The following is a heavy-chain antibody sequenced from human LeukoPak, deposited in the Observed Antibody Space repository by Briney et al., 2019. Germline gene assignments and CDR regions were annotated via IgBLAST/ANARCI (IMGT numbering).Heavy chain of an antibody. CDR2: ISGFGGST. CDR1: GFTFDSYA. CDR3: ARAPNYDSSGYFIG. Sequence: GGSLRLSCEASGFTFDSYAMNWARQAPGKGLEWASSISGFGGSTYYADSVKGRFTISRDNSKNTLYLQMNSLRAEDTAVYYCARAPNYDSSGYFIGWGQGTLVTVSS. J-gene: IGHJ4*02. D-gene: IGHD3-22*01. V-gene: IGHV3-23*01.